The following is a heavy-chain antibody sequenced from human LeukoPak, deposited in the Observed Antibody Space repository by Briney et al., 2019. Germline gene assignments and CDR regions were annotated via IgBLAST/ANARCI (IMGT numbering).Heavy chain of an antibody. CDR2: VDPEDGET. V-gene: IGHV1-69-2*01. CDR1: GYTFTDYY. Sequence: ASVKVSCKASGYTFTDYYMHWVQQAPGKGLEWMGRVDPEDGETIYAEKFQGRVTITADTSTDTAYMELSSLRSEDTAVYYCATFRRDGYNSDYYYMDVWGRGTTVTVSS. CDR3: ATFRRDGYNSDYYYMDV. D-gene: IGHD5-24*01. J-gene: IGHJ6*03.